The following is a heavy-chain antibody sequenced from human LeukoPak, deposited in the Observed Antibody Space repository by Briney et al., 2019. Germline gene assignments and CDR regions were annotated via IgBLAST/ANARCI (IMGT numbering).Heavy chain of an antibody. V-gene: IGHV3-23*01. Sequence: GGSLRLSCAASGFTFSSYGMSWVRQAPGKGLEWVSAISGGAASTNYADSVKGRFTISRDNSKNTLYLQMNSLRAEDTAVYYCAKVKRVSRYDSSGYYYEGAFDIWGQGTMVTVSS. CDR2: ISGGAAST. D-gene: IGHD3-22*01. CDR3: AKVKRVSRYDSSGYYYEGAFDI. J-gene: IGHJ3*02. CDR1: GFTFSSYG.